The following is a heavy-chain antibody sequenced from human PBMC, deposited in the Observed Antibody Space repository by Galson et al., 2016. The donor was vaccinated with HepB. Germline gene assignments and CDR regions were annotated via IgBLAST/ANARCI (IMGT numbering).Heavy chain of an antibody. J-gene: IGHJ6*04. Sequence: SLRLSCAASGFTFSTYWMRWVRQAPGKGLVWVSRINSDGSSTGFADSVKGRFTISRDNAKNTLYLQMNSLRAEDTAVYYCASSVRGSGSPPGGYWGKGTTVTVSP. CDR2: INSDGSST. CDR1: GFTFSTYW. V-gene: IGHV3-74*01. CDR3: ASSVRGSGSPPGGY. D-gene: IGHD3-10*01.